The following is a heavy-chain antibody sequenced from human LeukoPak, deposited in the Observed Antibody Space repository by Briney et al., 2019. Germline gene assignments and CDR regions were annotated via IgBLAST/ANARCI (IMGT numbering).Heavy chain of an antibody. CDR3: ARGDEYSSSSSYYYYMDV. CDR1: GFTFTNYG. CDR2: IWHDGRNK. D-gene: IGHD6-6*01. J-gene: IGHJ6*03. Sequence: GGSLRLSCAASGFTFTNYGMHWVRQAPGKGLEWVAVIWHDGRNKYYADSVKGRFTISRDNSKNTLYLQMNSLRAEDTAVYYCARGDEYSSSSSYYYYMDVWAKGPRSPSP. V-gene: IGHV3-33*01.